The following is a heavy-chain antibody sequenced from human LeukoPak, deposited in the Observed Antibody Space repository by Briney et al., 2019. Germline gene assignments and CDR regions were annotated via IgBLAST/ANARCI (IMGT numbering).Heavy chain of an antibody. CDR2: LYTSGST. CDR1: GGSISSYY. J-gene: IGHJ4*02. D-gene: IGHD6-13*01. V-gene: IGHV4-4*07. Sequence: SETLSLTCTVSGGSISSYYWSWLRQRAGKGLEWIGRLYTSGSTNYNPSLKSRVTMSVDTSKNQFSLKLSSVTAADTAVYYCARDFGLYSSSWYYFDYWGQGTLVTVSS. CDR3: ARDFGLYSSSWYYFDY.